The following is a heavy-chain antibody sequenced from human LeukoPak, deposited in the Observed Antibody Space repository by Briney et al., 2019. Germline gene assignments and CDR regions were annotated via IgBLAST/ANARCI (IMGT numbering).Heavy chain of an antibody. J-gene: IGHJ4*02. CDR3: AKDQLSIAAAGAFDY. V-gene: IGHV3-53*01. D-gene: IGHD6-13*01. Sequence: HPGGSLRLSCAASGFTVSSNYMSWVRQAPGKGLEWVSVIYSGGSTYYADSVKGRFTISRDNSKNTLYLQMNSLRAEDTAVYYCAKDQLSIAAAGAFDYWGQGTLVTVSS. CDR1: GFTVSSNY. CDR2: IYSGGST.